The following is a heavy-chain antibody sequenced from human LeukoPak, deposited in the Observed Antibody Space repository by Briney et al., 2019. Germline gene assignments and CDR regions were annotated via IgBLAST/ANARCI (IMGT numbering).Heavy chain of an antibody. CDR2: IYNSGIT. Sequence: SGTLSLTCTVSGGSFSSHFWSWIRQPPGKGLEWIGYIYNSGITNYNPSLKSRVTMSVDTSKNQFSLMLRSVTAADTAVYYRARDHLPAGAPGYYMDVWGKGTTVTVSS. CDR3: ARDHLPAGAPGYYMDV. D-gene: IGHD4/OR15-4a*01. J-gene: IGHJ6*03. V-gene: IGHV4-59*11. CDR1: GGSFSSHF.